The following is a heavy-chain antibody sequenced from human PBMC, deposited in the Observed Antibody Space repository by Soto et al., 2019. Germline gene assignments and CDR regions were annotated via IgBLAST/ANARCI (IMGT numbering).Heavy chain of an antibody. Sequence: SETLSLTCTVSGGSISSGTHYWSWIRQRPGKGLEWIGHIHYTGSTYYNPSLESRLTISVDTSKSQFSLKLRSVTAADAAVYYCARAILNYYDSCHYFDFWGQGALVTVSS. CDR1: GGSISSGTHY. CDR2: IHYTGST. D-gene: IGHD3-22*01. CDR3: ARAILNYYDSCHYFDF. V-gene: IGHV4-31*03. J-gene: IGHJ4*02.